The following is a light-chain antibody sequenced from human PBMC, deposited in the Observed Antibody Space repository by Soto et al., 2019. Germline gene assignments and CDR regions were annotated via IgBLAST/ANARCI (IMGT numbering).Light chain of an antibody. CDR3: QQYGRSPPT. Sequence: PGERATLSCRASQSVNGNYLAWYQQKPGQAPRLLIYGASTRATGIPDRFSGSGSGTDFTLTISRLEPEDFAVYHCQQYGRSPPTFGQGTKVDIK. CDR2: GAS. V-gene: IGKV3-20*01. CDR1: QSVNGNY. J-gene: IGKJ1*01.